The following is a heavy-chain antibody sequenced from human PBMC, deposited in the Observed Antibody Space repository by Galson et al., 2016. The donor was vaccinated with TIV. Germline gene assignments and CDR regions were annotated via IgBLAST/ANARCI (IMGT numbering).Heavy chain of an antibody. CDR1: GYMFIYHA. Sequence: SVKVSCKASGYMFIYHAVHWVRQAPGQRLEWMGWINCGNGNTKYAQKFKGRVTITRDTSASTVYMELSSLTSDDTSVYFCARDGPGAAKFFDYWGQGALVAVSS. D-gene: IGHD7-27*01. CDR2: INCGNGNT. V-gene: IGHV1-3*01. J-gene: IGHJ4*02. CDR3: ARDGPGAAKFFDY.